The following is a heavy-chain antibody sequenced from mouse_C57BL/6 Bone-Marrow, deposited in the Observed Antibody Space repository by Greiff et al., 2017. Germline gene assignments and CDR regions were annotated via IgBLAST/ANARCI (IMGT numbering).Heavy chain of an antibody. CDR2: ISNGGGST. Sequence: EVKVVESGGGLVQPGGSLKLSCAASGFTFSDYYMYWVRQTPEKRLEWVAYISNGGGSTYYPDTVKGRFTISRDNAKNTLYLQMSRLKSEDTAMYYCARHNYGSSYAYYYAMDYWGQGTSVTVSS. V-gene: IGHV5-12*01. CDR3: ARHNYGSSYAYYYAMDY. CDR1: GFTFSDYY. J-gene: IGHJ4*01. D-gene: IGHD1-1*01.